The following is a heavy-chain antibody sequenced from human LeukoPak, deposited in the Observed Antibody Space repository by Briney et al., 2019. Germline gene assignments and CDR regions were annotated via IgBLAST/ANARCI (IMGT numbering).Heavy chain of an antibody. CDR2: TNPNSGGT. V-gene: IGHV1-2*02. Sequence: ASVKLSCTAAGYTFTGYYIHWGRQAPGQGLEWMGWTNPNSGGTNYAQKFQGRVTMTRATAITTTYMELSRLRSDDTAVYYCARDAEPKYYCGSGSYYSYLDYWGQGTLVSVSS. D-gene: IGHD3-10*01. J-gene: IGHJ4*02. CDR3: ARDAEPKYYCGSGSYYSYLDY. CDR1: GYTFTGYY.